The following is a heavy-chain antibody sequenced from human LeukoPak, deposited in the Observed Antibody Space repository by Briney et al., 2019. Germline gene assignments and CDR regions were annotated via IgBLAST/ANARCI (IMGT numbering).Heavy chain of an antibody. V-gene: IGHV3-23*01. CDR1: GFTFSTYA. J-gene: IGHJ4*02. D-gene: IGHD6-19*01. CDR3: AKADFIAVAGCYFDY. CDR2: ISGSGGST. Sequence: GGSLRLSCAASGFTFSTYAMSWVRQAPGKGLEWVAAISGSGGSTYHADSVKGRFTISRDNSENTLYLQMNSLRAEDTAVYYCAKADFIAVAGCYFDYWGQGTLVTVSS.